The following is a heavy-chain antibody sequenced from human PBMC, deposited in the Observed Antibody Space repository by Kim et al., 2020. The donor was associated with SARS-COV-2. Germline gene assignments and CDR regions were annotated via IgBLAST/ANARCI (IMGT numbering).Heavy chain of an antibody. CDR2: INHSGST. J-gene: IGHJ4*02. CDR3: ARRGNYYYGSGSLDY. D-gene: IGHD3-10*01. V-gene: IGHV4-34*01. CDR1: GGSFSGYY. Sequence: SETLSLTCAVYGGSFSGYYWSWSRQPPGKGMEWNGEINHSGSTNYNPSLKSRVTISVDTSKNQFSLKLSSVTAADTAVDYCARRGNYYYGSGSLDYWGQGTLVTVSS.